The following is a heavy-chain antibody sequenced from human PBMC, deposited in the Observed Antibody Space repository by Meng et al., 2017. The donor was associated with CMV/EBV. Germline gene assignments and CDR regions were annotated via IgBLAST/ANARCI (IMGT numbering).Heavy chain of an antibody. J-gene: IGHJ4*02. CDR2: IKQDGSEK. CDR3: ARDRGYSSSWYGRYFDY. CDR1: GFTFSSYW. Sequence: GESLKISCAASGFTFSSYWMSWVRQAPGKGLEWVANIKQDGSEKYYVDSVKGRFTISRDNAKSSLYLQMNSLRAEDTAVYYCARDRGYSSSWYGRYFDYWGQGTLVTVSS. D-gene: IGHD6-13*01. V-gene: IGHV3-7*01.